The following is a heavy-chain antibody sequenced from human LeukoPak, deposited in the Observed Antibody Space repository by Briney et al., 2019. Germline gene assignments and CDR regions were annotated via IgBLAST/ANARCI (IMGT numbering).Heavy chain of an antibody. CDR2: ISGSGQTT. CDR1: GFSLSAHP. V-gene: IGHV3-23*01. D-gene: IGHD4-11*01. J-gene: IGHJ4*02. CDR3: AKEKDYRVFDH. Sequence: GGSLRLSCTASGFSLSAHPMSWVRQGPGKSLEWASVISGSGQTTYYADSVKGRFTVSKDNSKNTVYLQMSSLRADDTAVYYCAKEKDYRVFDHWGQGTLVTVSS.